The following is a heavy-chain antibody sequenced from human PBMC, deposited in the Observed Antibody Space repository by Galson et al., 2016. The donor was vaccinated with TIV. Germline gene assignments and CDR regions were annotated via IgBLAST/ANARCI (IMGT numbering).Heavy chain of an antibody. J-gene: IGHJ4*02. D-gene: IGHD3-9*01. Sequence: SLRLSCAGSGLIFSSSAVHWVRQAPGKGLEWLAIISYDGSHKNYGDSVKGRFTVSRDNSENTVFLQMNNLRRDDTAVYYCPRPASLGYFDWLPPYSWGQRTLVTVSS. CDR1: GLIFSSSA. CDR2: ISYDGSHK. V-gene: IGHV3-30*04. CDR3: PRPASLGYFDWLPPYS.